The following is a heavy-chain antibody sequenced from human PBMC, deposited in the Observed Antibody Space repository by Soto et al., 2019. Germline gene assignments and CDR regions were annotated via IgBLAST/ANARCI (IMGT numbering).Heavy chain of an antibody. V-gene: IGHV4-30-4*01. Sequence: QLQLRESGPGLVKPSETLSLTCTVSGGSISGGVGGLYYWSWIRQPPGKGLEWIGYIYDSGSTYYTPSLTSRVTISVDTSKNQFSLRLSSVTAADTAVYYCASEVIPLTTDWYFDLWGRGTLVTVSS. CDR2: IYDSGST. CDR1: GGSISGGVGGLYY. D-gene: IGHD4-17*01. CDR3: ASEVIPLTTDWYFDL. J-gene: IGHJ2*01.